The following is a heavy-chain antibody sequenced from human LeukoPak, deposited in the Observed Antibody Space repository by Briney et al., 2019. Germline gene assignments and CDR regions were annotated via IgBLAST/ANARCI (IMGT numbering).Heavy chain of an antibody. CDR1: GDSISSNY. Sequence: PSETLSLTCTVAGDSISSNYWSWIRQPAGKGLEWIGRIYTSGRTDYNPSLKSRVTMSVDTSKNQLSLKLSSVTAADTALCYCARDQALNWNYDVFDYWGQGALVTVSS. CDR3: ARDQALNWNYDVFDY. V-gene: IGHV4-4*07. J-gene: IGHJ4*02. CDR2: IYTSGRT. D-gene: IGHD1-7*01.